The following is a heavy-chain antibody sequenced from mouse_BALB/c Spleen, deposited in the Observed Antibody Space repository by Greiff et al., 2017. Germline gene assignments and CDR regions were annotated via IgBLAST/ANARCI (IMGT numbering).Heavy chain of an antibody. Sequence: QVQLQHSGAELARPGASVKLSCKASGYTFTSYWMQWVKQRHGQGLEWIGAIYPGDGDTRYTQKFKGKATLTADKSSSTAYMQLSSLASEDSAVYYCARGDYYGRTFDYWGQGTTLTVSS. D-gene: IGHD1-1*01. V-gene: IGHV1-87*01. CDR1: GYTFTSYW. CDR2: IYPGDGDT. J-gene: IGHJ2*01. CDR3: ARGDYYGRTFDY.